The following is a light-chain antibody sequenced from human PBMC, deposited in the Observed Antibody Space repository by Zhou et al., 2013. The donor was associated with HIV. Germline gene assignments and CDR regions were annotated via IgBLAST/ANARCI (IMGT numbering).Light chain of an antibody. J-gene: IGKJ2*01. CDR2: GAS. CDR3: QQYGGSPPYT. Sequence: EIVLTQSPGTLSLSPGERATLSCRPSQSVDSSYLAWYQQKPGQAPRLLIYGASSRATGVPDRFFGSGSGTDFTLTISRLEPEDFAVYYCQQYGGSPPYTFGQGTKLEIK. V-gene: IGKV3-20*01. CDR1: QSVDSSY.